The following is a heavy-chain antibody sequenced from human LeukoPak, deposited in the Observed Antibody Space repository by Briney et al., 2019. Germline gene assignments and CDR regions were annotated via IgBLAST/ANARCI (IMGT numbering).Heavy chain of an antibody. J-gene: IGHJ4*02. Sequence: RSLLLSCAASGFTFSSYDMHWVRQSRGKGLEWVSLIGTAGDTYYADSVKGRFSIFRANAKNSLYLQMNSLRAGDTAVYYCAKILPDTVTADYWGQGTLVTVSS. CDR2: IGTAGDT. CDR1: GFTFSSYD. CDR3: AKILPDTVTADY. D-gene: IGHD4-11*01. V-gene: IGHV3-13*04.